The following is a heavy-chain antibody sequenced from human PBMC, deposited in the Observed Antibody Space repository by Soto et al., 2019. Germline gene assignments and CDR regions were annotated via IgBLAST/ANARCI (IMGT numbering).Heavy chain of an antibody. J-gene: IGHJ4*02. V-gene: IGHV1-18*01. CDR3: ARGGTPIDY. CDR2: ISAYNGNT. CDR1: SYTFTNSG. Sequence: QVQLVQCGAEVKKPGASVKVSCKASSYTFTNSGISWVRQARGQGFEWMGWISAYNGNTNYAQKFQGRVTMTTDTSTSTAYMEVRSLRFDDTAVYYCARGGTPIDYGGQGTLVTVSS. D-gene: IGHD3-16*01.